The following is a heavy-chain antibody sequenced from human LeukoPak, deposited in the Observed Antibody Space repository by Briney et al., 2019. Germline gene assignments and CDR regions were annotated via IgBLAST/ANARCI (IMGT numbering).Heavy chain of an antibody. V-gene: IGHV3-33*01. D-gene: IGHD6-19*01. J-gene: IGHJ1*01. CDR3: ARESAYSSGWYSPLYFQH. CDR1: GFTFSSYG. CDR2: IWYDGSNK. Sequence: PGRSLRLSCAASGFTFSSYGMHWVRQAPGKGLEWVAVIWYDGSNKYYADSVKGRFTISRDNSKNTLYLQMNSLRAEDTAVYYCARESAYSSGWYSPLYFQHWGQGTLVTVSS.